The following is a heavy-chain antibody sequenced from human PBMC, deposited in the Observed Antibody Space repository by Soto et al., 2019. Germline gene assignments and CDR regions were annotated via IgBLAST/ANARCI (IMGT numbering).Heavy chain of an antibody. Sequence: PSETLSLTCRVSGGSISDYYWSWIRQPPGKGLEWIGYIYYSGNANYNPSLKSRVTISVDTSKNQFSLRLTSVTAADTAVYYCARSYGSGSYYTQGPYSDGMDVWGLGTTVTVSS. V-gene: IGHV4-59*01. D-gene: IGHD3-10*01. J-gene: IGHJ6*02. CDR3: ARSYGSGSYYTQGPYSDGMDV. CDR2: IYYSGNA. CDR1: GGSISDYY.